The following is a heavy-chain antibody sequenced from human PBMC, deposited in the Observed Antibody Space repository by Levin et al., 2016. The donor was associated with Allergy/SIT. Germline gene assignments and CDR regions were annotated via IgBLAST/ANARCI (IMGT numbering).Heavy chain of an antibody. CDR1: SGSVSSISNY. CDR3: VRGLLAWSMSYPFYHYIDV. Sequence: SETLSLTCTVSSGSVSSISNYWGWIRQSPGKGLEWIGSVYSTGSPYNYNPSLQDRITVSVDTSKSQFSLNLTSVTAADTAVYYCVRGLLAWSMSYPFYHYIDVWGKGTTVIVSS. V-gene: IGHV4-39*01. D-gene: IGHD3-3*01. CDR2: VYSTGSP. J-gene: IGHJ6*03.